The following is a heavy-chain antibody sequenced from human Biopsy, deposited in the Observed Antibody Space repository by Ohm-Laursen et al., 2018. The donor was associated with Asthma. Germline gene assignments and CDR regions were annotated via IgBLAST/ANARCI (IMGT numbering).Heavy chain of an antibody. D-gene: IGHD6-6*01. CDR3: ARGYDSSS. J-gene: IGHJ5*02. CDR1: GFTFSHYW. Sequence: LRLSCTASGFTFSHYWMHWVRQAPGKGLVWVSRINGDGSSTSYADSVKGRFTISRDNAKKKLSLQMNSLRAEDTAVYYCARGYDSSSWGQGTPVTVSS. CDR2: INGDGSST. V-gene: IGHV3-74*01.